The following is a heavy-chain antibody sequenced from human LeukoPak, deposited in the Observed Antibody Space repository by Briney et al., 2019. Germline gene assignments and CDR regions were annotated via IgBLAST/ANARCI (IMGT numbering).Heavy chain of an antibody. Sequence: SETLSLTCSVSGGSISSSSHYWDWIRQPPGEGLEWIGSIYYSGSTYYNPSLKSRVTISVDTSKNQFSLKLISVTAADTAVYYCAREDTGGLDYWGQGVLVTVSS. CDR2: IYYSGST. V-gene: IGHV4-39*07. CDR1: GGSISSSSHY. D-gene: IGHD2-8*02. J-gene: IGHJ4*02. CDR3: AREDTGGLDY.